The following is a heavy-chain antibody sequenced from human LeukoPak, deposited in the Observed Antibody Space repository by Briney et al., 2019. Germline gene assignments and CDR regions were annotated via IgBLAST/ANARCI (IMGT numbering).Heavy chain of an antibody. D-gene: IGHD6-19*01. Sequence: GGSLRLFCAASGFTFSSYAMSWVRQAPGKGLEWVSAISGSGGSTYYADSVKGRFTISRDNSKNTLYLQMNSLRAEDTAVYYCAKHPTYSSGWHQEYYFDYWGQGTLVTVSS. J-gene: IGHJ4*02. CDR1: GFTFSSYA. V-gene: IGHV3-23*01. CDR3: AKHPTYSSGWHQEYYFDY. CDR2: ISGSGGST.